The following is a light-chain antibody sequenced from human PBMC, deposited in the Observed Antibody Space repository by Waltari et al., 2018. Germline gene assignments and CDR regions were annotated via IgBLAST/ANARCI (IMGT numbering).Light chain of an antibody. CDR3: QQYQTYPLT. J-gene: IGKJ5*01. CDR2: QAS. Sequence: DIQMTQSPSTLSASVGDRVTITCRASRSFDTWLAWYQQKAGKAPKLLIYQASILESGVPLRFSGSESGTEFTLTISGLQPDDFATYYCQQYQTYPLTFGQGTRLEIK. V-gene: IGKV1-5*03. CDR1: RSFDTW.